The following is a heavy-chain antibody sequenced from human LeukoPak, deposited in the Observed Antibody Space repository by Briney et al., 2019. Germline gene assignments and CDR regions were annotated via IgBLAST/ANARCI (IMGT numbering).Heavy chain of an antibody. CDR3: AKPNTAMVSSPDY. Sequence: SGGSLRLSCAASGFTFSSYSMNWVRQAPGKGLEWVSSISSSSSYIYYADSVKGRFTISRDNAKNSLYLQMNSLRAEDTAVYYCAKPNTAMVSSPDYWGQGTLVTVSS. J-gene: IGHJ4*02. V-gene: IGHV3-21*01. D-gene: IGHD5-18*01. CDR1: GFTFSSYS. CDR2: ISSSSSYI.